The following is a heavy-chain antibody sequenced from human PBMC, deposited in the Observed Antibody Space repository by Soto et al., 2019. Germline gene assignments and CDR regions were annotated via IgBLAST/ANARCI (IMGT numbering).Heavy chain of an antibody. CDR1: GGTFSSYS. V-gene: IGHV1-69*06. D-gene: IGHD3-10*01. CDR3: AKGFSYGSGSYNWFDP. CDR2: IIPIFGTA. J-gene: IGHJ5*02. Sequence: GASVKVSCKASGGTFSSYSTSWVRQAPGQGLEWMGGIIPIFGTADYAQKFQGRVTITADKSTSTAYMELSSLRSEDTAVYYCAKGFSYGSGSYNWFDPWGQGTLVTVSS.